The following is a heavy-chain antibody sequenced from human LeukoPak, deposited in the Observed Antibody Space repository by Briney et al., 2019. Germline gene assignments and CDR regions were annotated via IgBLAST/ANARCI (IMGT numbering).Heavy chain of an antibody. Sequence: ASVKVSCKASGYTFNGHYMHWVRQAPGQGLEWMGWINPNSGGTNYAQKFQGRVTMTRDTSISTAYMELSRLRSDDTAVYYCARVGTAMSAFDIWGQGTMVTVSS. J-gene: IGHJ3*02. V-gene: IGHV1-2*02. D-gene: IGHD2-2*01. CDR2: INPNSGGT. CDR3: ARVGTAMSAFDI. CDR1: GYTFNGHY.